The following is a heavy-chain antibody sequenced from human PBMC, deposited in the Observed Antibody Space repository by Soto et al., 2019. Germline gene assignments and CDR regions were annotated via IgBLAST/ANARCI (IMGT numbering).Heavy chain of an antibody. CDR2: IYYSGST. D-gene: IGHD3-9*01. Sequence: PSETLALTSTVSGGSIRNSYWSWIRQPPGKGLEWIAYIYYSGSTNYNPSLKSRVTMSLDTSKNHFSLKLSSVTAADTAMYYCTRALLKSLDYWGQGALVTVSS. CDR1: GGSIRNSY. J-gene: IGHJ4*02. V-gene: IGHV4-59*12. CDR3: TRALLKSLDY.